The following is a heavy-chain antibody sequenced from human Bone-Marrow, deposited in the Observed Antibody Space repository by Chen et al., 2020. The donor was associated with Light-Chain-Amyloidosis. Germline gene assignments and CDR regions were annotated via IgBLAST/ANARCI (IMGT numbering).Heavy chain of an antibody. CDR2: VSPVGTEQ. CDR3: SRDPPRLSDY. V-gene: IGHV3-7*05. Sequence: EVQLVESGGGLVQTGGSLILSCAAPGFNFRCYLLTWVRQAPGKGLEWVASVSPVGTEQSSAVSLKRRFTITRDNAKNSLFLRMNSLRVDDTAVYYCSRDPPRLSDYWGQGTQVTVSS. CDR1: GFNFRCYL. J-gene: IGHJ4*02.